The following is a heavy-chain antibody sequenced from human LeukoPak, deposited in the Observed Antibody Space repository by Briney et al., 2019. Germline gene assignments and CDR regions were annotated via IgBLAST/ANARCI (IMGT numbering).Heavy chain of an antibody. CDR3: ARERVATKCFDP. CDR2: INPGGGST. D-gene: IGHD5-12*01. Sequence: ASVKVSCKASGYTFTSYYMHWVRQAPGQGLEWMGIINPGGGSTSYAQKFQGRVTMTRDTSTSTVYMELSSLRSEDTAVYYCARERVATKCFDPWGQGTLVTVSS. J-gene: IGHJ5*02. CDR1: GYTFTSYY. V-gene: IGHV1-46*01.